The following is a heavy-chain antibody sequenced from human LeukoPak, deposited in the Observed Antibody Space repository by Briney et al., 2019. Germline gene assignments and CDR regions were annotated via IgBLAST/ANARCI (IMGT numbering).Heavy chain of an antibody. CDR3: ATDDYGGNSGPDYYYYGMDV. D-gene: IGHD4-23*01. J-gene: IGHJ6*02. CDR2: IIPIFGTA. CDR1: GDTFSRYA. Sequence: ASVKVSCKASGDTFSRYAISWVRQAPGQGLKWMGGIIPIFGTADYAQKFQGRVTITADESTSTAYMELSSLRSEDTAVYYCATDDYGGNSGPDYYYYGMDVWGQGTTVTVSS. V-gene: IGHV1-69*13.